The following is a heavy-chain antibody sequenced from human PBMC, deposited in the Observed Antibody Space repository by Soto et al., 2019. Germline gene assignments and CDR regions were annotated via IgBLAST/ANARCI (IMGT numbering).Heavy chain of an antibody. CDR1: GGTFSRYS. V-gene: IGHV1-69*04. CDR3: ARDKVGAIDY. Sequence: GASVKVSCKASGGTFSRYSITWVRQAPGHGLEWIGRIIPIFGIPTYAQKFQGRVTMTRNTSISTAYMELSSLRSEDTAVYYCARDKVGAIDYWGQGTLVTVSS. D-gene: IGHD1-26*01. CDR2: IIPIFGIP. J-gene: IGHJ4*02.